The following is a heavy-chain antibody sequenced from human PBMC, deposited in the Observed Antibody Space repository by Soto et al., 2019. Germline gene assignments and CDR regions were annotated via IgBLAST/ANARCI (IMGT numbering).Heavy chain of an antibody. CDR2: IYYSGST. V-gene: IGHV4-39*01. D-gene: IGHD2-2*01. CDR3: ARGIKVVVPAAIGAAAFDI. Sequence: PSETLSLTCTVSGGSISSSSYYWGWIRQPPGKGLEWIGSIYYSGSTYYNPSVKGRVTISVDTSKNQFSLKLSSVTAADTAVYYCARGIKVVVPAAIGAAAFDIWGQGTMVAVSS. J-gene: IGHJ3*02. CDR1: GGSISSSSYY.